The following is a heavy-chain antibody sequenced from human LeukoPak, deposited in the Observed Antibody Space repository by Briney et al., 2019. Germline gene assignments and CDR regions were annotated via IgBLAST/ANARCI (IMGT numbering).Heavy chain of an antibody. CDR2: ISAYNGNT. Sequence: ASVKVSCKASGYTFTSYGISWVRQAPGQGLEWMGWISAYNGNTNYAQKLQGRVTMTTDTSTSTAYMELRSLRSDDTAVYYCARDIEGIAVAGTAFDYWGQGTLVTVSS. D-gene: IGHD6-19*01. CDR1: GYTFTSYG. CDR3: ARDIEGIAVAGTAFDY. V-gene: IGHV1-18*01. J-gene: IGHJ4*02.